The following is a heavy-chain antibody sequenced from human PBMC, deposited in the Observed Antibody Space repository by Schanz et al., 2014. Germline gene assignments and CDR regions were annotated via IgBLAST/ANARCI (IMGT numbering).Heavy chain of an antibody. V-gene: IGHV1-2*06. CDR1: GYTFTGHY. D-gene: IGHD6-13*01. J-gene: IGHJ6*02. CDR3: ARDGHSSNWRSYFFYGLDV. Sequence: QVQLVQSGAEVKKPGASVKVSCKASGYTFTGHYMHWVRQAPGQGRGWMGRINPNSVGTNYAQKFQGRVTMTWDTSTSTAYMELRRLRSDDTAIYYCARDGHSSNWRSYFFYGLDVWGQGTTVTVSS. CDR2: INPNSVGT.